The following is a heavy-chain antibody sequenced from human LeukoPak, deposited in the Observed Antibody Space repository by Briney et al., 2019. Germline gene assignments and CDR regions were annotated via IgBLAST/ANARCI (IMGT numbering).Heavy chain of an antibody. CDR3: ARSNDCGGDCYSFDY. J-gene: IGHJ4*02. Sequence: PGGSLRLSCAASGFTFSSYTIHWVRQAPGRGLERVALISFDGSEKYYADSVKGRFTISRDKSKNTLYLQMNSLRADDTAVYYCARSNDCGGDCYSFDYWGQGTLVTVSS. CDR1: GFTFSSYT. V-gene: IGHV3-30*04. CDR2: ISFDGSEK. D-gene: IGHD2-21*02.